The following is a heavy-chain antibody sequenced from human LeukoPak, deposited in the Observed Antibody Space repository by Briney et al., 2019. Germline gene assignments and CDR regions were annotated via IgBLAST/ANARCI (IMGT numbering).Heavy chain of an antibody. CDR3: ARWEYDYSNSRFDY. D-gene: IGHD4-11*01. V-gene: IGHV4-39*07. CDR1: GGSISSSSYY. Sequence: SETLSLTCTVSGGSISSSSYYWGWIRQPPGKGLEWIGSIYYSGSTYYNPSLKSRVTISVDTSKNRFSLKLSSVTAADTAVYYCARWEYDYSNSRFDYWGQGTLVTVSS. J-gene: IGHJ4*02. CDR2: IYYSGST.